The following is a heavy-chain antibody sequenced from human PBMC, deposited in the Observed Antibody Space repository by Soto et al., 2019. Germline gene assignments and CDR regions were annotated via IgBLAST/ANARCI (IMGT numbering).Heavy chain of an antibody. CDR3: ESIAAPLNWFDP. CDR1: GFTFSSYA. D-gene: IGHD6-6*01. J-gene: IGHJ5*02. Sequence: QVQLVESGGGVVQPGRSLRLSCAASGFTFSSYAMHWVRQAPGKGLEWVAVISYDGSNKYYADSVKGRFTISRDNSKNTLDLKMNSLRAEDTAVYYCESIAAPLNWFDPWGQGTLVTVSS. V-gene: IGHV3-30-3*01. CDR2: ISYDGSNK.